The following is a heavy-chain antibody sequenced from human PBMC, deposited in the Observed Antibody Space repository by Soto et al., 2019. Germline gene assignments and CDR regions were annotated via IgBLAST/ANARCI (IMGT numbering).Heavy chain of an antibody. CDR2: ISYDGSHK. CDR3: AKDGAPRFCGRSSCPRAGAY. J-gene: IGHJ4*02. D-gene: IGHD2-15*01. CDR1: GFTFSNYG. V-gene: IGHV3-30*18. Sequence: QVQLVESGGGVVQPGRSLRLSCAGSGFTFSNYGLHWVRQAPGKGLEWVAVISYDGSHKYYADSVKGRFTISRDNSNNMLYLQRDSLRAEDTAVYYCAKDGAPRFCGRSSCPRAGAYWGQGTLVTVSS.